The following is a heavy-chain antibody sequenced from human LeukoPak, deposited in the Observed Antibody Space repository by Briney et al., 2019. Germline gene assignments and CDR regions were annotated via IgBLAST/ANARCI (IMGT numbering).Heavy chain of an antibody. D-gene: IGHD3-3*01. CDR3: AKFGAHYDFWSGYPWYNWFDP. CDR1: GFTFSSYA. J-gene: IGHJ5*02. Sequence: GGSLRLSCAASGFTFSSYAMSWVRQAPGKGLEWVSAISGGGGSTYYADSVKGRFTISRDNSKNTLYLQMNSLRAEDTAVYYCAKFGAHYDFWSGYPWYNWFDPWGQGALVTVSS. CDR2: ISGGGGST. V-gene: IGHV3-23*01.